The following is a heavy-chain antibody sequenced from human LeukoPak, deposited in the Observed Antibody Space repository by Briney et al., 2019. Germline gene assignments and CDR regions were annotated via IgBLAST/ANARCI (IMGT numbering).Heavy chain of an antibody. V-gene: IGHV4-59*01. CDR3: ARGDGGSTYGYFFDY. Sequence: PSETLSLTCTVSGDSISSDYWNWIRQPPGKGLEWIGYIYYSGSTNYNPSLKSRVTILVDTSKNQFSLNLRPVTAADTAVYYCARGDGGSTYGYFFDYWGQGTLVTVSS. D-gene: IGHD5-18*01. CDR2: IYYSGST. J-gene: IGHJ4*02. CDR1: GDSISSDY.